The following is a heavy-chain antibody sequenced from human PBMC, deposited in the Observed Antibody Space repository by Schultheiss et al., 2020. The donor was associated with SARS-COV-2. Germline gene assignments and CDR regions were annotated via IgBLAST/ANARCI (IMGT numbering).Heavy chain of an antibody. Sequence: TLSLTCAVYGGSFSGYYWSWIRQPPGKGLEWIGYIYYSGSTYYNPSLKSRVTISVDTSKNQFSLKLSSVTAADTAVYYCAREGGQQQLAGLDYWGQGTLVTVSS. CDR3: AREGGQQQLAGLDY. CDR2: IYYSGST. V-gene: IGHV4-34*09. CDR1: GGSFSGYY. J-gene: IGHJ4*02. D-gene: IGHD6-13*01.